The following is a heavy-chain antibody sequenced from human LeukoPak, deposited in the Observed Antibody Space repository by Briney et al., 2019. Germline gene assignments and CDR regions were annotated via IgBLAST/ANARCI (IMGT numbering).Heavy chain of an antibody. CDR3: ARLEMATQKNDL. Sequence: GESLNFSSLCPGYRFTSYWISWVRQMPGKGLEWMGRIDPSDSYTNYSPSFQGHVTISADKSISTAYLQWSSLKASHTAMFYCARLEMATQKNDLWGQGTLVTVSS. J-gene: IGHJ5*02. V-gene: IGHV5-10-1*01. D-gene: IGHD5-24*01. CDR2: IDPSDSYT. CDR1: GYRFTSYW.